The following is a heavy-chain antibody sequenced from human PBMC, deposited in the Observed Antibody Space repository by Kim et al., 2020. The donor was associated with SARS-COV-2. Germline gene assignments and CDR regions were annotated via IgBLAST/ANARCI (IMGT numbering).Heavy chain of an antibody. CDR1: GFTFDDYG. V-gene: IGHV3-20*04. J-gene: IGHJ4*02. Sequence: GGSLRLSCAASGFTFDDYGMSWVRQAPGKGLEWVSGINWNGGSTGYVDSVKGRFTISRDNAKNSLYLQMNSLRAEDTALYYCARDRGTTVTLDYWGQGTLVTVSS. CDR3: ARDRGTTVTLDY. CDR2: INWNGGST. D-gene: IGHD4-17*01.